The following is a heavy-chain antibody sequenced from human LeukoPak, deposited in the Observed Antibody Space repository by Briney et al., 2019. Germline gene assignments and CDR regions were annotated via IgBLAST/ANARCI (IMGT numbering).Heavy chain of an antibody. CDR3: ARVYVVFGGYYYGMDV. Sequence: ASVKVSCKASGYSFTGYYMHWVRQAPGQGLEWMGWINPDSGGTNYAQKFQGRVTMTRDTSITTAYMELSSLRSEDTAVYYCARVYVVFGGYYYGMDVWGQGTTVTVSS. CDR1: GYSFTGYY. CDR2: INPDSGGT. J-gene: IGHJ6*02. D-gene: IGHD3-10*01. V-gene: IGHV1-2*02.